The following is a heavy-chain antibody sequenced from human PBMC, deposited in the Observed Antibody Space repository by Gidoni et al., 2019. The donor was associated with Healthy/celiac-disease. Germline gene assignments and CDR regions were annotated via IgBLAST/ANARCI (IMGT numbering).Heavy chain of an antibody. CDR3: ARDGVTIFGVVIIHYYYGMDV. CDR1: GGTFRSYA. Sequence: QVQLVQSGAEVQKPGSSVKVSCMASGGTFRSYAISWVRQAPGQGLEWMGGIIPIFGTANYAQKFQGRVTITADESTSTAYMELSSLRSEDTAVYYCARDGVTIFGVVIIHYYYGMDVWGQGTTVTVSS. CDR2: IIPIFGTA. J-gene: IGHJ6*02. D-gene: IGHD3-3*01. V-gene: IGHV1-69*01.